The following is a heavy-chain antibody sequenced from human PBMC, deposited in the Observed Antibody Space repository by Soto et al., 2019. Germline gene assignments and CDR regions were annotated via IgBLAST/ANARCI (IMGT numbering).Heavy chain of an antibody. V-gene: IGHV3-15*01. CDR2: IKSKTDGGTT. CDR1: GVTFSNAW. J-gene: IGHJ4*02. Sequence: XGSRRLSCAASGVTFSNAWMSWVRQAPGKGLEWVGRIKSKTDGGTTDYAAPVKGRFTISRDDSKNTLYLQMNSLKTEDTAVYYCTTDRHTAMVLDHFEYRGQGTLVTVS. CDR3: TTDRHTAMVLDHFEY. D-gene: IGHD5-18*01.